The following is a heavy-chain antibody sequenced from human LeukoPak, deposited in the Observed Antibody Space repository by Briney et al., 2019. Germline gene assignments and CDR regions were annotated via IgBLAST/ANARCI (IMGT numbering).Heavy chain of an antibody. Sequence: PGGSLRLSCAASGFTFSSYWMSWVRPAPGKGLEWVANIKQDGSEKYYVDSVKGRFTISRDNAKNSLYLQMNSLRAEDTAVNYCARERYSSSYRTRAEYFQHWGQGTLVTVSS. V-gene: IGHV3-7*01. D-gene: IGHD6-13*01. CDR1: GFTFSSYW. CDR3: ARERYSSSYRTRAEYFQH. CDR2: IKQDGSEK. J-gene: IGHJ1*01.